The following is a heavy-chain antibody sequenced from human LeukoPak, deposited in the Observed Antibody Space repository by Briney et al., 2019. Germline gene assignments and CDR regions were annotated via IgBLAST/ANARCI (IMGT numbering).Heavy chain of an antibody. CDR1: GGSFSGYY. V-gene: IGHV4-34*01. D-gene: IGHD4-17*01. J-gene: IGHJ6*03. CDR2: INHSGST. Sequence: PSETLSLTCAVYGGSFSGYYWSWIRQPPGKGLEWIGEINHSGSTNYNPSLKSRVTISVDTSKNQFSLKLSSVTAADTAVYYCARGTVTTNGAFYYYYYYMDVWGKGTTVTVSS. CDR3: ARGTVTTNGAFYYYYYYMDV.